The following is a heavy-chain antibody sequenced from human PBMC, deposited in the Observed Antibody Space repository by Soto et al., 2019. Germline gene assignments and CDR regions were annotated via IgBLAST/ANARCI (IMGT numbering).Heavy chain of an antibody. J-gene: IGHJ5*02. D-gene: IGHD6-19*01. CDR2: ISYDGSNK. V-gene: IGHV3-30-3*01. CDR1: GFTFSSYA. CDR3: ARDGYSSGWYVRNNWFDP. Sequence: GGSLRLSCAASGFTFSSYAMHWVRQAPGKGLEWVAVISYDGSNKYYADSVKGRFTISRDNSKNTLYLQMNSLRAEDTAVYYCARDGYSSGWYVRNNWFDPWGQGTLVTVSS.